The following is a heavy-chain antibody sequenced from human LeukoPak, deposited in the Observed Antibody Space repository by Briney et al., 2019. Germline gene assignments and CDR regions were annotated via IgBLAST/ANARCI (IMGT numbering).Heavy chain of an antibody. D-gene: IGHD5-24*01. CDR2: IRYDGSNK. J-gene: IGHJ4*02. CDR1: GFTFSSYG. V-gene: IGHV3-30*02. Sequence: GGSLRLSCAASGFTFSSYGMHWVRQAPGKGLEWVAFIRYDGSNKYYADSVKGRFTISRGNSKNTLYLQMNSLRAEDTAVYYCAKDGEEMATITGQIDYWGQGTLVTVSS. CDR3: AKDGEEMATITGQIDY.